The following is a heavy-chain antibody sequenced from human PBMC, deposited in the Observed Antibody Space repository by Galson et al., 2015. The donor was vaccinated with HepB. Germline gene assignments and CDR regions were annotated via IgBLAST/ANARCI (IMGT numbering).Heavy chain of an antibody. Sequence: SVKVSCKASGDSFNNYAVNWSRQAPGQGLEWMGGIIPVFDTPIYAQGFQDRVTITADKSTSTAYVELSSLNFEDTAVYYCARDRTQYYDTSGYSGAFDIWGQGTVVTVSS. CDR3: ARDRTQYYDTSGYSGAFDI. D-gene: IGHD3-22*01. CDR2: IIPVFDTP. V-gene: IGHV1-69*06. J-gene: IGHJ3*02. CDR1: GDSFNNYA.